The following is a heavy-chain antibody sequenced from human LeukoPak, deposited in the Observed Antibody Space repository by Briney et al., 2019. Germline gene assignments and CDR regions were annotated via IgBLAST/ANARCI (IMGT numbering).Heavy chain of an antibody. J-gene: IGHJ6*02. CDR3: ARGRPHSTMDV. CDR1: GYTFSSYG. Sequence: ASVKVSCKTSGYTFSSYGITWVRQAPGQGLEWMGWISTYNGNTNYAQRLQGRVTMTTDTSTSTAYMELRSLRSDDTAVYYCARGRPHSTMDVWGQGTTVTVSS. D-gene: IGHD2-21*01. V-gene: IGHV1-18*01. CDR2: ISTYNGNT.